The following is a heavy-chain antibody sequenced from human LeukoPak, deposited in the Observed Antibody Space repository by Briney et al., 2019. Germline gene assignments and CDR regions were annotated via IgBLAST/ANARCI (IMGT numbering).Heavy chain of an antibody. D-gene: IGHD2-21*01. V-gene: IGHV3-9*01. CDR1: EFRFDDYA. J-gene: IGHJ4*02. Sequence: GRSLRLSCAASEFRFDDYAMHWVRQAPGKGLEWVSGISWNSGSIDYVDSVKGRFIISRDNAKNSLYLEMNSLRPEDTALYYCAKGTGRYWTFFDYWGQGTLVTVSS. CDR3: AKGTGRYWTFFDY. CDR2: ISWNSGSI.